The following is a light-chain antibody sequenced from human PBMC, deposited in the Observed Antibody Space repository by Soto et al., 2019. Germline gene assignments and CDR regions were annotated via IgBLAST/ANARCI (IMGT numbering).Light chain of an antibody. V-gene: IGLV2-14*03. CDR1: SSAIGAYNF. CDR3: AAWDDSLSGPV. J-gene: IGLJ2*01. Sequence: QSALTQPASVSGSPGQSITISCTGTSSAIGAYNFVSWYQQHPGKAPKLMLYDVNIRPSGVSNRFSGSKSGNTASLTISGLQAEDEAEYYCAAWDDSLSGPVFGGGTKVTVL. CDR2: DVN.